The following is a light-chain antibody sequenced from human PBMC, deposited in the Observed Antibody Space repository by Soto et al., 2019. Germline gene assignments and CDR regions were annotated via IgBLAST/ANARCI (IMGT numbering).Light chain of an antibody. J-gene: IGLJ1*01. CDR3: ASYTSSNTYV. Sequence: QSALTQPASVSGSPGQSITISCTGTGSDIGYFNYVSWYQQQPGKAPKLMIYEVDNRPSGVSIRFSGSKSGNTASLTISGLQAEDEADYYCASYTSSNTYVFGTGTKVTVL. CDR1: GSDIGYFNY. V-gene: IGLV2-14*01. CDR2: EVD.